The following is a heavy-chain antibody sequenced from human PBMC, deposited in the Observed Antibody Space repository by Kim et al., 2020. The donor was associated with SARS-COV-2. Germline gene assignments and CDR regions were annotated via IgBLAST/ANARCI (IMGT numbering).Heavy chain of an antibody. CDR3: ASKRRDSGYDFYYFGY. J-gene: IGHJ4*02. D-gene: IGHD5-12*01. CDR1: GGTFSSFA. V-gene: IGHV1-69*13. CDR2: INPLFDIA. Sequence: SVKVSCKASGGTFSSFAISWVRQAPGQGLEWMGGINPLFDIADNAQKFQGRVTFTADESTSTAYMELSSLRSEDTAVYYCASKRRDSGYDFYYFGYWGQGTLVTVSS.